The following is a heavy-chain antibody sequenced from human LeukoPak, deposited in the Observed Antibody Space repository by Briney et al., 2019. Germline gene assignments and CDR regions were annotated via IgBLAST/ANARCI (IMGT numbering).Heavy chain of an antibody. CDR2: IAHHGSNK. D-gene: IGHD2-8*02. CDR3: AKDGSWSCTD. Sequence: GGSLRLSCAASGFTFSRNAIHWVRQGPGKGLEWVSYIAHHGSNKYYADSVKGRFTISRDNSKRTLYLQMNRLRADDTAVYYCAKDGSWSCTDWGQGTLVTVSS. V-gene: IGHV3-30*02. J-gene: IGHJ4*02. CDR1: GFTFSRNA.